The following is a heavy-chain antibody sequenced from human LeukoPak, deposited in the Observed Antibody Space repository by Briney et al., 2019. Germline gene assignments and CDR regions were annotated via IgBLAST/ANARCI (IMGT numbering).Heavy chain of an antibody. D-gene: IGHD7-27*01. V-gene: IGHV1-8*01. CDR3: ARGPPNWGYDY. J-gene: IGHJ4*02. CDR2: MSPNSGDT. CDR1: GFTFTSYD. Sequence: ASVKVSCKASGFTFTSYDFNWVRQATGQRPEWMGWMSPNSGDTGYAQKFQDRVTMTRNTSISAAYMELSSLRSDDTAVYYCARGPPNWGYDYWGPGTLVTVSS.